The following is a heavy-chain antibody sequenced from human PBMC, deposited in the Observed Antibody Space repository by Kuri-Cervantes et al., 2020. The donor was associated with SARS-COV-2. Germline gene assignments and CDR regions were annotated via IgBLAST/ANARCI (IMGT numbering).Heavy chain of an antibody. CDR2: INHSGST. Sequence: SETLSLTCAVYGGSFSGYYWSWIRQPPGKGLEWIGEINHSGSTNYNPSLKSRVTISVDTSKNQFSLELSSVTAADTAVHYCARATYYYDSSGYYSDYWGQGTLVTVSS. CDR1: GGSFSGYY. J-gene: IGHJ4*02. V-gene: IGHV4-34*01. D-gene: IGHD3-22*01. CDR3: ARATYYYDSSGYYSDY.